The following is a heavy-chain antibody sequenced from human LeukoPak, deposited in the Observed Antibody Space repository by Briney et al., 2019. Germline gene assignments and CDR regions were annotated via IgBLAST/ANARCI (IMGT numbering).Heavy chain of an antibody. CDR1: GGSISSYY. CDR2: IYYSGST. V-gene: IGHV4-59*01. J-gene: IGHJ5*02. D-gene: IGHD6-19*01. Sequence: SETLSLTCTVSGGSISSYYWSWIRQPPGKGLERIGYIYYSGSTNYNPSLKSRVTISVDTSKNQFSLKLSSVTAADTAVYYCAREQWQVRGWFDPWGQGTLVTVSS. CDR3: AREQWQVRGWFDP.